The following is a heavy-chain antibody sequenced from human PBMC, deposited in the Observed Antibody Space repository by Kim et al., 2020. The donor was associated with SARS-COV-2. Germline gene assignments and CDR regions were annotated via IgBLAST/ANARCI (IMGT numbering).Heavy chain of an antibody. CDR1: GYSFTSYW. J-gene: IGHJ6*02. Sequence: GESLKISCKGSGYSFTSYWIGWVRQMPGKGLEWMGIIYPGDSDTRYSPSFQGQVTISADKSISTAYLQWSSLKASDTAMYYCARLSQEGVVEPLPYYYYGMDVWGQGTTVTVSS. V-gene: IGHV5-51*01. D-gene: IGHD2-15*01. CDR2: IYPGDSDT. CDR3: ARLSQEGVVEPLPYYYYGMDV.